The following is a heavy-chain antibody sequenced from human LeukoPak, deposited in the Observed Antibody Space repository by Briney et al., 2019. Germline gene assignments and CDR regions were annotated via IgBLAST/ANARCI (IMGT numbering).Heavy chain of an antibody. V-gene: IGHV3-30*03. J-gene: IGHJ4*02. CDR3: ARGQLYYDSSGFDY. CDR1: GFTFSSYG. D-gene: IGHD3-22*01. CDR2: ISYDGSNK. Sequence: PGRSLRLSCAASGFTFSSYGMHWVRQAPGKGLAWVAVISYDGSNKYYADSVKGRFTISRDNAKNSLYLQMNSLRAEDTAVYYCARGQLYYDSSGFDYWGQGTLVTVSS.